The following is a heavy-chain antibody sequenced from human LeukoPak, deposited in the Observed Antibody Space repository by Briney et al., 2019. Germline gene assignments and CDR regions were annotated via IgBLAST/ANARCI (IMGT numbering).Heavy chain of an antibody. CDR3: VKEGASGTYYYLDY. D-gene: IGHD3-10*01. J-gene: IGHJ4*02. CDR2: ISGSGGST. V-gene: IGHV3-23*01. Sequence: GGSLRLSCAASGFMSSTYAMSWVRQAPGKGLEWVSAISGSGGSTYYADSMKGRFTISRDNSKNTLYLQMNSLRADDTAVYYCVKEGASGTYYYLDYWGQGTLVTVSS. CDR1: GFMSSTYA.